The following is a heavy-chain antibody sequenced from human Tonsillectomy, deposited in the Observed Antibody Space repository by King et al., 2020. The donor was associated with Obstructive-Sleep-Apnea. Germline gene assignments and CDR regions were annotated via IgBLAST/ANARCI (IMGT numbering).Heavy chain of an antibody. Sequence: QLVQSGGGLVQPGGSLRLSCAASGFTFSSYWMSWVRQAPGKGLEWVANIKQDGSEKYYVDFVKVRFTISRDNAKNSLYLQMNSLRAEDTAVYYCARGARELWFGYWGQGTLVTVSS. CDR2: IKQDGSEK. J-gene: IGHJ4*02. CDR1: GFTFSSYW. CDR3: ARGARELWFGY. V-gene: IGHV3-7*04. D-gene: IGHD3-10*01.